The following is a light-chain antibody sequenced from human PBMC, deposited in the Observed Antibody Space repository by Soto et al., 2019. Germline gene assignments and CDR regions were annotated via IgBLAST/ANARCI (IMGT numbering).Light chain of an antibody. CDR3: TGWDDSLRRRL. Sequence: QSVLTQPPSASGTPGQRVTISCSWSSSNIESNYVYWYQQRPGTAPRLLSYRNNQRPSGVPDRFSGSKSGTSASMAISALRAEDEADHCCTGWDDSLRRRLFGGGTKVTVL. CDR2: RNN. CDR1: SSNIESNY. V-gene: IGLV1-47*01. J-gene: IGLJ2*01.